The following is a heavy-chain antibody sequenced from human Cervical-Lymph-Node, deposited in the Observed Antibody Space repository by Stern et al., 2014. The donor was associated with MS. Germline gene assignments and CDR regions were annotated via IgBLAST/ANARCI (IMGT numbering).Heavy chain of an antibody. CDR2: IQKDGSER. J-gene: IGHJ4*02. Sequence: EVQLEESGGVLVQPGGSLRLSCAASGFTFSNYWMSWIRQAPGKGLEWVAIIQKDGSERYYVDSVKGRFTISRDNAKSALYLQMNSLRGDDAGVYYCARGSGSGGYWGQGTLVAVSA. CDR3: ARGSGSGGY. V-gene: IGHV3-7*03. CDR1: GFTFSNYW. D-gene: IGHD6-25*01.